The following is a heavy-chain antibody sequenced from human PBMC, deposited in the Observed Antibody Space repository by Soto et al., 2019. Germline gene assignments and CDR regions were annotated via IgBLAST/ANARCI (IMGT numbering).Heavy chain of an antibody. CDR3: ARAWGGNVFDY. CDR1: GGSIISYY. D-gene: IGHD3-16*01. CDR2: IYYSGST. V-gene: IGHV4-59*08. Sequence: SETLSLTCTVSGGSIISYYWSWIRQPPGKGLEWIGYIYYSGSTNYNPSLKSRVTISVDTSKNQFSLKLSSVTAADTAVYYCARAWGGNVFDYWGQGTLVTVS. J-gene: IGHJ4*02.